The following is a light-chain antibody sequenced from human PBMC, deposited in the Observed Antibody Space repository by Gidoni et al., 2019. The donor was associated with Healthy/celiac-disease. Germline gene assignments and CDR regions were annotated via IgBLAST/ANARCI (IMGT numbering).Light chain of an antibody. CDR1: QSISTC. Sequence: IQMTQSPSTLSASVGDGVTITCRASQSISTCLALYQQNTGQGLKLLIYDASSLERGVPSRFSGRGAGTEFTLTIRSLQSDDFATYYCQQYKSFSWTFGQGTKVEIK. CDR3: QQYKSFSWT. J-gene: IGKJ1*01. CDR2: DAS. V-gene: IGKV1-5*01.